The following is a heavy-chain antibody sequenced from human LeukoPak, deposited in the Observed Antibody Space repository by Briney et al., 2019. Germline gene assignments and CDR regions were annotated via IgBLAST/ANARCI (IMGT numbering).Heavy chain of an antibody. CDR3: ASITVTSDAFDI. CDR1: GFTFSSYA. V-gene: IGHV3-30-3*01. Sequence: GGSLRLSCAASGFTFSSYAMHWVRQAPGKGLEWVAVISYDGSSKYYADSVKGRFTISRDNSKNTLYLQMNSLRAEDTAVYYCASITVTSDAFDIWGQGTMVTVSS. D-gene: IGHD4-17*01. CDR2: ISYDGSSK. J-gene: IGHJ3*02.